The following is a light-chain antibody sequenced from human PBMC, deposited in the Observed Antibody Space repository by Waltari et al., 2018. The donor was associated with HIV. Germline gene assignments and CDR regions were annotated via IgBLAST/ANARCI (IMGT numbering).Light chain of an antibody. Sequence: QSVLTQPPSASGTPGQRVTISCSGSSSNIGRNYVYWYQQLPGTAPKLRISTNDQRPSGVPDRFSGSKYGTSASLAISGLRSEDEADYYCAAWNDRLSGYVFGTGTKVTV. CDR1: SSNIGRNY. J-gene: IGLJ1*01. CDR2: TND. V-gene: IGLV1-47*01. CDR3: AAWNDRLSGYV.